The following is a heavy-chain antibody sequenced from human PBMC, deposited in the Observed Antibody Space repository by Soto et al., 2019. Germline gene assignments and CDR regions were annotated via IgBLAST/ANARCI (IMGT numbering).Heavy chain of an antibody. J-gene: IGHJ4*02. D-gene: IGHD6-13*01. CDR1: GFTFSSYA. CDR3: VKNGRSRRSWPRVDY. CDR2: ISGSGGST. Sequence: PGGSLRLSCAASGFTFSSYAMSWVRQAPGKGLEWVSAISGSGGSTYYADSVKGRFTISRDNSKNTLYLQMNSLRAEDTAVYYCVKNGRSRRSWPRVDYWGEGNLVTVSS. V-gene: IGHV3-23*01.